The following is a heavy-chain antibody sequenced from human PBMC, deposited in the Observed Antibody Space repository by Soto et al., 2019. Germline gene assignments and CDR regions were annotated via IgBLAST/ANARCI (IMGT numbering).Heavy chain of an antibody. CDR3: ARDRYGDYDGMDV. D-gene: IGHD4-17*01. J-gene: IGHJ6*02. CDR2: ICHRGST. Sequence: QVQLQESGPGLVKPSGTLSLTCAVSGDSISSSNRWSWVRQPPGKGLEWIGEICHRGSTNYNPSLKSRVTMSVDTSKNQFSLILTSVTAADTAVYYCARDRYGDYDGMDVWGQGTTVTVSS. V-gene: IGHV4-4*02. CDR1: GDSISSSNR.